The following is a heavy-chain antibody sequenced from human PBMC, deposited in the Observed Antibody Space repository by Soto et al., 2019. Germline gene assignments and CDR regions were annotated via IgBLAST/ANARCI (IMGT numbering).Heavy chain of an antibody. J-gene: IGHJ6*02. CDR3: ARVTPTNLYYYGMDV. Sequence: QVQLQESGPGLVKPSQTLSLTCTVSGGSISSGDYYWSWIRQPPGKGLEWIGYIYYSGSTYYNPSLQSRVTISVDTSKNQFSLKLSSVTAADTAVYYCARVTPTNLYYYGMDVWGQGTTVTVSS. CDR1: GGSISSGDYY. CDR2: IYYSGST. V-gene: IGHV4-30-4*01.